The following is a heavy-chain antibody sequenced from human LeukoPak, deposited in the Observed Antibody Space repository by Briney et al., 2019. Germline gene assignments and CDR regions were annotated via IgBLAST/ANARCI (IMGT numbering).Heavy chain of an antibody. J-gene: IGHJ5*02. CDR2: INWNGGST. Sequence: GSLRLSCAASGFTFDDYGMSWVRQAPGKGLEWVSGINWNGGSTGYADSVKGRFTISRDNSKNTLYLQMNSLRAEDTAVYYCAKVPNWNYLWFDPWGQGTLVTVSS. CDR1: GFTFDDYG. D-gene: IGHD1-7*01. V-gene: IGHV3-20*04. CDR3: AKVPNWNYLWFDP.